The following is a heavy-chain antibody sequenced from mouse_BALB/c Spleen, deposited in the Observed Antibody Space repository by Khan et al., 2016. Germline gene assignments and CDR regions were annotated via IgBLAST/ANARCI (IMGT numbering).Heavy chain of an antibody. D-gene: IGHD2-3*01. CDR3: AREGWLLGYFDY. V-gene: IGHV1-4*01. CDR2: VFPSTAYT. J-gene: IGHJ2*01. CDR1: GYTFTSYT. Sequence: QVQLQQSGAELARPGASVRMSCKASGYTFTSYTMHWVQQGPGQGLEWIGYVFPSTAYTNYNQKIKEQATLNADKSSSTAYMQLSSLTSEDSAVYYCAREGWLLGYFDYWGQGTTLTVSA.